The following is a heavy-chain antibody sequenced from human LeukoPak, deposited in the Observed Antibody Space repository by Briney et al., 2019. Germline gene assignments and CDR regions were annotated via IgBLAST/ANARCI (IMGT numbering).Heavy chain of an antibody. J-gene: IGHJ6*03. D-gene: IGHD3-22*01. CDR1: GGSISSSSYY. CDR2: IYYSGST. CDR3: ARDTRRTVVAFSRYYSYMDV. Sequence: SETLSLTCIVPGGSISSSSYYWGWIRQPPGKGLEWIGNIYYSGSTYYNPSLKSRVTISVDTSKNQFSLKLRSVTAADTAVYYCARDTRRTVVAFSRYYSYMDVWGKGTTVTVSS. V-gene: IGHV4-39*07.